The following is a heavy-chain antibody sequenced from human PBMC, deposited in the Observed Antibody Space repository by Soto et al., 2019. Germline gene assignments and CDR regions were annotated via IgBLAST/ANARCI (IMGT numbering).Heavy chain of an antibody. CDR2: IIPLFYAP. Sequence: SVKVSCKTSGGTFSNYGISWVRQAPGQGLEWMGGIIPLFYAPKSAQKFQGRVTFTADESKTTAHMELSSLRSEDTAVYFCATVGRRAAAGRYFFDYWGQGTLVTVSS. CDR3: ATVGRRAAAGRYFFDY. J-gene: IGHJ4*02. V-gene: IGHV1-69*13. CDR1: GGTFSNYG. D-gene: IGHD6-13*01.